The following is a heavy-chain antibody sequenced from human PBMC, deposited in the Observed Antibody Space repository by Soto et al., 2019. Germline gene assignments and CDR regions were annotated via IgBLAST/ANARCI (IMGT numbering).Heavy chain of an antibody. V-gene: IGHV4-4*02. Sequence: SETLSLTCAFSGASIVTNNWWSWVRQPPGKGLEWIGEVYHSGTTNCNPSLKSRVTISIDKSKNQFSLTLTSMTAADTALYYCAVPGRGDFDYWSQGTLVTVSS. J-gene: IGHJ4*02. D-gene: IGHD5-12*01. CDR3: AVPGRGDFDY. CDR2: VYHSGTT. CDR1: GASIVTNNW.